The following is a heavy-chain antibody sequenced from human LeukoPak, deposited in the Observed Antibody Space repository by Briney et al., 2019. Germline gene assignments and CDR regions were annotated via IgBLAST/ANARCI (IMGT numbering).Heavy chain of an antibody. CDR3: ARPRYCSSTSCYAGMRGYFDY. CDR1: GGTFSSYA. J-gene: IGHJ4*02. CDR2: IIPIFGTA. V-gene: IGHV1-69*06. D-gene: IGHD2-2*01. Sequence: SVKVSCKASGGTFSSYAISWVRQAPGQGLEWMGGIIPIFGTANYAQKFQGRDTITADKSTSTAYMELSSLRSEDTAVYYCARPRYCSSTSCYAGMRGYFDYWGQGTLVTVSS.